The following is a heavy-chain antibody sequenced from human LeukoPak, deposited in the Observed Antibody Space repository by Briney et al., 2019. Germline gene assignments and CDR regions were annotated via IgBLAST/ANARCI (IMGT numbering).Heavy chain of an antibody. CDR1: GYTFTGYY. D-gene: IGHD7-27*01. CDR2: INPNSGGT. Sequence: GASVKVSCKASGYTFTGYYMHWVRQAPGQGLEWMGWINPNSGGTNYAQKFQGRVTITADKSTSTAYMEPSSLRSEDTAVYYCARDQALGDAFDIWGQGTMVTVSS. CDR3: ARDQALGDAFDI. J-gene: IGHJ3*02. V-gene: IGHV1-2*02.